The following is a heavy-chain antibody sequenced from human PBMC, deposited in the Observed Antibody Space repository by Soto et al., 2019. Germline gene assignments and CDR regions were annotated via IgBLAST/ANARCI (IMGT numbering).Heavy chain of an antibody. CDR2: IYWDNDK. Sequence: QITLKESGPTLVKPTQTLTLTCTFSGFSVSTSGVGVAWIRQSPGKALEWLALIYWDNDKRYSPFLQSRVTITQHPSNNQVVLTLTTMNPVDTATYCCPDKGGRGAGRDVWSQGTTFTLSS. CDR3: PDKGGRGAGRDV. D-gene: IGHD2-15*01. V-gene: IGHV2-5*02. CDR1: GFSVSTSGVG. J-gene: IGHJ6*02.